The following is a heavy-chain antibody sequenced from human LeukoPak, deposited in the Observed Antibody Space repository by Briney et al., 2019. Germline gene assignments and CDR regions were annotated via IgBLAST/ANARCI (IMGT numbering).Heavy chain of an antibody. V-gene: IGHV4-30-4*01. CDR2: IYYSGST. Sequence: SETLSLTCTVSGGSISSGDYSWSWIRQPPGKGLEWIGYIYYSGSTYYNPSLKSRVTISVDTSKNQFSLKLSSVTAADTAVYYCARGTYCGGDCWDVWGQGTTVTVSS. CDR1: GGSISSGDYS. D-gene: IGHD2-21*02. CDR3: ARGTYCGGDCWDV. J-gene: IGHJ6*02.